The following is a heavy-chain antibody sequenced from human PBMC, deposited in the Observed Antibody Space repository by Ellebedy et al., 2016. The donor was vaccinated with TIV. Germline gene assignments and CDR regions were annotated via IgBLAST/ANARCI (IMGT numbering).Heavy chain of an antibody. CDR3: ASGGGALLDY. V-gene: IGHV4-59*01. CDR2: IYYSGST. CDR1: GYSISSGYY. Sequence: SETLSLXCTVSGYSISSGYYWGWIRQPPGKGLEWIGYIYYSGSTNYNPSLKSRVTISVDTSKNQFSLKLSSVTAADTAVYYCASGGGALLDYWGQGTLVTVSS. J-gene: IGHJ4*02. D-gene: IGHD3-16*01.